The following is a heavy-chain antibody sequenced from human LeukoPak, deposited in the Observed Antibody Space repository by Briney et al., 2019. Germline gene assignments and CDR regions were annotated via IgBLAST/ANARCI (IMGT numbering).Heavy chain of an antibody. CDR3: ARWGSYDSSGYYYYYYYMDV. CDR1: GGSISSYY. V-gene: IGHV4-59*01. J-gene: IGHJ6*03. Sequence: SETLSLTCTVSGGSISSYYWSWIRQPPGKGLEWIGYIYYSGSTNYNPSLKSRVTISVDTSKNQFSLKLSSVTAADTAVYYCARWGSYDSSGYYYYYYYMDVWGKGTTVTVSS. D-gene: IGHD3-22*01. CDR2: IYYSGST.